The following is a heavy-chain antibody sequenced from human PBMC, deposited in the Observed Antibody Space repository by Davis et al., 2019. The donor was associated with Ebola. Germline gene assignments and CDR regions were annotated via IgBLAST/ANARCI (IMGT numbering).Heavy chain of an antibody. D-gene: IGHD3-22*01. Sequence: MPGGSLRLSCTVSGGSISSGGYYWSWIRQPPGKGLEWIGYIYYSGSTNYNPSLKSRVTISVDTSKNQFSLKLSSVTAADTAVYYCARSITMIVVEHYFDYWGQGTLVTVSS. CDR2: IYYSGST. V-gene: IGHV4-61*08. CDR1: GGSISSGGYY. J-gene: IGHJ4*02. CDR3: ARSITMIVVEHYFDY.